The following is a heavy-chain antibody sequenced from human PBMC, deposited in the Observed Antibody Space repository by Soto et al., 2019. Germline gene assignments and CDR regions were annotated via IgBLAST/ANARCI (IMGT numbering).Heavy chain of an antibody. Sequence: QLQLQESSSGLVKPSQTLSLTCAVSGGSISSGGYSWRWIRQPPGKGLEWIGYIYHSGSTYYNPSLESRFTISVDRSKNQFSLKLSSVTAADTVVYYCARGHPVGYWGQGTLVTVSS. CDR1: GGSISSGGYS. CDR2: IYHSGST. J-gene: IGHJ4*02. V-gene: IGHV4-30-2*01. CDR3: ARGHPVGY.